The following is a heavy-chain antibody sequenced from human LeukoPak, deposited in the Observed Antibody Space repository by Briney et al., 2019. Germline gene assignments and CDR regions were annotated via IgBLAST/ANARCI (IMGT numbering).Heavy chain of an antibody. CDR1: GFTFSSYA. D-gene: IGHD6-19*01. CDR3: AKGLHRQWLVPHYFDY. J-gene: IGHJ4*02. V-gene: IGHV3-23*01. Sequence: GGSLRLSCAASGFTFSSYAMSWVRQAPGKELEWVSAISGSGGSTYYADSVKGRFTISRDNSKNTLYLQMNSLRAEDTAVYYCAKGLHRQWLVPHYFDYWGQGTLVTVSS. CDR2: ISGSGGST.